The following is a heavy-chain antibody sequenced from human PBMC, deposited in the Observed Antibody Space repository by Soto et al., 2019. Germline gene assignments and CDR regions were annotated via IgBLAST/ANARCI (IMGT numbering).Heavy chain of an antibody. CDR2: IYSGGST. D-gene: IGHD3-16*01. J-gene: IGHJ6*01. V-gene: IGHV3-66*01. Sequence: EVQLVESGGGLVQPGGSLRLSCAASGFTVSSNYMSWVRQAPGKGLEWVSVIYSGGSTDYADSVKGRFTISRDNSKNTLYLHMNSLRAEDTAVYYCARDREVDVGMDVSGQGTTVTVSS. CDR3: ARDREVDVGMDV. CDR1: GFTVSSNY.